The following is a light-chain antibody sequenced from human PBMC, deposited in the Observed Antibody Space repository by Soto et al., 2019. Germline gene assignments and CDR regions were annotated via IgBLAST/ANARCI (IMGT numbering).Light chain of an antibody. J-gene: IGLJ1*01. CDR1: SSNIGAGYE. Sequence: QSVLTQPPSVAEAPGQRVTISCTGRSSNIGAGYEAHWYQQVPGTAPKLLIYENNNRPSGVPDRFSGSKSGTSASLAITGLQAEDEAEYYCQSYGSSLSGYVFGTGTQLTVL. CDR3: QSYGSSLSGYV. CDR2: ENN. V-gene: IGLV1-40*01.